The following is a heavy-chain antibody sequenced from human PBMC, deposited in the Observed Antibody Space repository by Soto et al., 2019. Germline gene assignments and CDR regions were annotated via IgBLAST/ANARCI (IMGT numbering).Heavy chain of an antibody. D-gene: IGHD1-7*01. CDR2: INHSGST. J-gene: IGHJ4*02. Sequence: PSETLSLTCAVYGGSFSGYYWSWIRQPPGKGLEWIGEINHSGSTNYNPSLKSRVTISVDTSKNQFSLKLSSGTAADTAVYYCASASWNYDFSFDYWGQGTLVTVSS. V-gene: IGHV4-34*01. CDR1: GGSFSGYY. CDR3: ASASWNYDFSFDY.